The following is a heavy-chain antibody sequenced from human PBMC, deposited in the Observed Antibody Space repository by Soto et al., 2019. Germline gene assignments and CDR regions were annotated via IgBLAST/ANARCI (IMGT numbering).Heavy chain of an antibody. V-gene: IGHV5-51*01. D-gene: IGHD6-13*01. CDR3: ARRLYSSSWYVSSWFDP. CDR1: GYSFTSYW. J-gene: IGHJ5*02. Sequence: PGESLKISCKGSGYSFTSYWIGWVRQMPGKGLEWIGIIYPGDSDTRYSPSFQGQVTISADKSISTAYLQWSSLKASDTAMYYCARRLYSSSWYVSSWFDPWGQGTLVTVSS. CDR2: IYPGDSDT.